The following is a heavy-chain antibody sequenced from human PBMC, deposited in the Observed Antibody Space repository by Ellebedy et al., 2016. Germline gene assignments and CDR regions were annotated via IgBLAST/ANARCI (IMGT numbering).Heavy chain of an antibody. CDR1: GFTFSSYS. J-gene: IGHJ2*01. CDR2: LSSSSTFI. CDR3: AREYYYDSSDYSTVWYFDL. D-gene: IGHD3-22*01. Sequence: GESLKISXAASGFTFSSYSMNWVRQAPGKGLEWVSSLSSSSTFIYYADSVKGRFTISRDNAKNSLYLQMNSLRAEDTAVYYCAREYYYDSSDYSTVWYFDLWGRGTLVTVSS. V-gene: IGHV3-21*01.